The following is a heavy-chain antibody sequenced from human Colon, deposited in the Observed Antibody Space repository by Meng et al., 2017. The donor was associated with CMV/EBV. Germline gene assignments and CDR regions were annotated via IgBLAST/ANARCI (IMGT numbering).Heavy chain of an antibody. CDR3: ARDREFAMDV. Sequence: ASVKVSCKASGYSFTGYYLHWLRQAPGRGLEWLGRINPFSGATSFEEKFQGRVTMTTDSSITTTYMELRRLTNDDSAVYYCARDREFAMDVWGQGTTVTVSS. CDR1: GYSFTGYY. CDR2: INPFSGAT. V-gene: IGHV1-2*02. J-gene: IGHJ6*02.